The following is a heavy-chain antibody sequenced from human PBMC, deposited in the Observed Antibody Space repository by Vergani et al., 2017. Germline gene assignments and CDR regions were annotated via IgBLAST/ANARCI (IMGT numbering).Heavy chain of an antibody. CDR1: GFTFSTYA. J-gene: IGHJ4*02. V-gene: IGHV3-23*01. D-gene: IGHD1-26*01. CDR3: VKDAGSYENGFDS. Sequence: EVQLLESGGSLKQPGGSVRLSCAASGFTFSTYAMHWVRQAPGKGLEWVTALTGGGGSTYYADSCKGRFIISRDNSRDTLYLQMNSLRPEDPATYYCVKDAGSYENGFDSWGQGTLVTVSS. CDR2: LTGGGGST.